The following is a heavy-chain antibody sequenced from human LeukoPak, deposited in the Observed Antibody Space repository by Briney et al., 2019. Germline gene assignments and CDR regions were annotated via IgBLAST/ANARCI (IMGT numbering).Heavy chain of an antibody. CDR1: GFTFSSYS. Sequence: GSLRLSCAASGFTFSSYSMNWVRQAPGKGLEWVSSISSSSSYIYYADSVKGRFTISRDNAESSLYLQMNSLRAEDTAVYYCAGRRIVGATKDAFDIWGQGTMVTVSS. CDR2: ISSSSSYI. J-gene: IGHJ3*02. V-gene: IGHV3-21*01. D-gene: IGHD1-26*01. CDR3: AGRRIVGATKDAFDI.